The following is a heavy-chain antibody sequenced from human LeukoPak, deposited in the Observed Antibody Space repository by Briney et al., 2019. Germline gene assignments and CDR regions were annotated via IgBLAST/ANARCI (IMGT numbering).Heavy chain of an antibody. V-gene: IGHV1-24*01. CDR2: FDPEDGET. D-gene: IGHD3-10*01. J-gene: IGHJ3*02. CDR3: ATSRFGRDAFDI. Sequence: GASVKVSWKVSGYTLTELSMHWVRQAPGKGLEWMGGFDPEDGETIYAQKFQGRVTMTEDTSTDTAYMELSSLRSEDTAVYYCATSRFGRDAFDIWGQGTMVTVSS. CDR1: GYTLTELS.